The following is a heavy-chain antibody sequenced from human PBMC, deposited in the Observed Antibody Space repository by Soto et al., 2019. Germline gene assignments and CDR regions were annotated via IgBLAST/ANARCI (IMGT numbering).Heavy chain of an antibody. Sequence: QVQLVESGGGLVKPGGSLRLSCAASGFTFSDYYMSWIRQAPGKGLEWVSYISSSGSTIYYADSVKGRFTISRDNAKNSLYLQMHSLRAEDTAVYYCARIPDYDFWSGSGSGYYFDYWGQGTLVTVSS. V-gene: IGHV3-11*01. D-gene: IGHD3-3*01. CDR1: GFTFSDYY. CDR2: ISSSGSTI. CDR3: ARIPDYDFWSGSGSGYYFDY. J-gene: IGHJ4*02.